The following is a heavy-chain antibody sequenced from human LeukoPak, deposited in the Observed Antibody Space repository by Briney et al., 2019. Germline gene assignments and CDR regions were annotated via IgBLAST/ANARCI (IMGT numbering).Heavy chain of an antibody. CDR3: ARRIAAAAAPYYFDY. D-gene: IGHD6-13*01. CDR2: INSDGSST. Sequence: GGSLRLSCAGFGFTFGNHWMHWVRQAPGKGLLWVSRINSDGSSTSYADSVKGRFTISRDNAKNTLYLQMNSLRAEDTAVYYCARRIAAAAAPYYFDYWGQGTLVTVSS. CDR1: GFTFGNHW. J-gene: IGHJ4*02. V-gene: IGHV3-74*01.